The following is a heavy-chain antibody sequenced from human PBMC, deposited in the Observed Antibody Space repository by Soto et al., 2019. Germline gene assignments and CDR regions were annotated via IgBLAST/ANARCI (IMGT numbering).Heavy chain of an antibody. D-gene: IGHD2-21*02. CDR1: GGSISSDYYH. CDR3: AREDDGGDSLDV. CDR2: IHHSGSI. Sequence: SDTLSLTCTVSGGSISSDYYHWTLIRQSPGKGLEWIGYIHHSGSILYNPSLKSRVTISVDTSKNQFSLHLTSVTAADAAVYFCAREDDGGDSLDVWGQGTTVTVSS. V-gene: IGHV4-30-4*02. J-gene: IGHJ6*02.